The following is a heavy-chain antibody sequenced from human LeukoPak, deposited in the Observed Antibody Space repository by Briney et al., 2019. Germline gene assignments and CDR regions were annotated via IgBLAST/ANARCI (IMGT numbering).Heavy chain of an antibody. V-gene: IGHV3-30-3*01. CDR2: ISYDGSNK. CDR3: ATLQEPYSGSYSDSY. CDR1: GFTFSSYA. Sequence: GRSLRLSCAASGFTFSSYAMHWVRQAPGKGLEWVAVISYDGSNKYYADSVKGRFTISRDNSKNTLYLQMNSLRAEDTAVYYCATLQEPYSGSYSDSYWGQGTLVTVSS. D-gene: IGHD1-26*01. J-gene: IGHJ4*02.